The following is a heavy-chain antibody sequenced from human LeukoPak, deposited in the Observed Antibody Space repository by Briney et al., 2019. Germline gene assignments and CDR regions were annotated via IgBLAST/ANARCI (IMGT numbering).Heavy chain of an antibody. J-gene: IGHJ4*02. CDR2: ISTTDDNT. Sequence: GGSLRLSCAASGFTVSSNYMSWVRQAPGKGLEWVSTISTTDDNTYYADSVKGRFTISRDNSKNTLYLRMNSLRAEDAAVYYCAKDMYTTNWYYFDSWGQGTLVTVSS. D-gene: IGHD2-2*02. CDR3: AKDMYTTNWYYFDS. V-gene: IGHV3-23*01. CDR1: GFTVSSNY.